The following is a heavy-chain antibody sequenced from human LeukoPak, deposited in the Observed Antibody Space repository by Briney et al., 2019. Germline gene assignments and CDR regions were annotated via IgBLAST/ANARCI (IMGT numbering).Heavy chain of an antibody. CDR3: ARVNFGVLLDY. CDR2: INWNGAST. D-gene: IGHD3-3*01. CDR1: GFTFSNYG. V-gene: IGHV3-20*04. Sequence: GGSLRLSCAASGFTFSNYGMHWVRQAPGKGLEWVSGINWNGASTGYADSVKGRFTISRDNAKNTVYLQMNSLRAEDTAVYYCARVNFGVLLDYWGQGTLVTVSS. J-gene: IGHJ4*02.